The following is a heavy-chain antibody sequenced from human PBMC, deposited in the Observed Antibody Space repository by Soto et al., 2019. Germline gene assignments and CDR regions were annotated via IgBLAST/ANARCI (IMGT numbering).Heavy chain of an antibody. V-gene: IGHV4-31*03. J-gene: IGHJ4*02. CDR1: GGSISSGGYY. D-gene: IGHD1-26*01. CDR2: IYYSGST. Sequence: LSLTCTVSGGSISSGGYYWSWIRQHPGKGLEWIGYIYYSGSTYYNPSLKSRVTISVDTSKNQFSLKLSSVTAADTAVYYCAREGGIVGATAADYWGQGTLVTVSS. CDR3: AREGGIVGATAADY.